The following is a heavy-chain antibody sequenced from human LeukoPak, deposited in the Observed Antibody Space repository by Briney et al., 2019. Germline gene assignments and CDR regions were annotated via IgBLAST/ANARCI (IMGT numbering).Heavy chain of an antibody. CDR3: ARSRSGYSYDHAAFEI. CDR2: IDYRGST. Sequence: ETLSLTCTVSGGSISTYYWSWIRQSPGTGLEWIAYIDYRGSTTYNPSLRSRVTISVDTSRNQFSLKLSSVTAADTAVYYCARSRSGYSYDHAAFEIWGQGTLVTVSS. J-gene: IGHJ3*02. CDR1: GGSISTYY. D-gene: IGHD5-18*01. V-gene: IGHV4-59*01.